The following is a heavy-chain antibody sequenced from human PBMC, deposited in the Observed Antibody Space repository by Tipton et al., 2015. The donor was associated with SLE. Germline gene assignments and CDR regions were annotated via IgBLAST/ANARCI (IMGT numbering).Heavy chain of an antibody. CDR1: GGSFSGNY. CDR2: HNHYGST. D-gene: IGHD3-16*02. J-gene: IGHJ2*01. Sequence: TLSLTCAVYGGSFSGNYWTWIRQAPGKGLEYIGEHNHYGSTNQNPSFTGRVTMSVDTSKNEFSLKLRSVTAADTAVYYAIGYTYGNWYFGLWGRGTLVTVSS. V-gene: IGHV4-34*03. CDR3: IGYTYGNWYFGL.